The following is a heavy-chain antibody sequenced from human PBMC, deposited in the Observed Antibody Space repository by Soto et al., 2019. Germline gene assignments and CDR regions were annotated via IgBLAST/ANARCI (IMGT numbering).Heavy chain of an antibody. D-gene: IGHD3-22*01. V-gene: IGHV4-59*01. Sequence: SETLSLTCSVSGDSISTCYWSWIRQPPGKGLEWIGNIYYSGTTNYNPSLKSRVTISVDTSKNQFSLELSSVTAADTAVYYCARRSSAWPYYFDFWGQGTLVTVS. CDR2: IYYSGTT. J-gene: IGHJ4*02. CDR3: ARRSSAWPYYFDF. CDR1: GDSISTCY.